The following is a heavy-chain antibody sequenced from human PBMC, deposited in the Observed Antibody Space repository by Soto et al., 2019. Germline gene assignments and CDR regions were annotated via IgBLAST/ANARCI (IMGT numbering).Heavy chain of an antibody. D-gene: IGHD3-22*01. CDR3: ACFPYYYDSSGYPDSYFDY. Sequence: QVQLVQSGAEVKKPGSSVKVSCKASGGTFSSYAISWVRQAPGQGLEWMGGIIPIFGTANYAQKFQGRVTITADESTSTAYMELSNLRSEDTAVYYCACFPYYYDSSGYPDSYFDYWGQGTLVTVSS. V-gene: IGHV1-69*01. CDR1: GGTFSSYA. CDR2: IIPIFGTA. J-gene: IGHJ4*02.